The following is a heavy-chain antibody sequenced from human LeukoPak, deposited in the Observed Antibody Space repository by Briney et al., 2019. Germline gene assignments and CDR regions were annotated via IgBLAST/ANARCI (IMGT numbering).Heavy chain of an antibody. CDR1: GFSVSSNF. Sequence: GGSLRLSCAASGFSVSSNFMSWVRQAPGKGLEWVSIIYIGGSTFYADSVKGRFTISRDNSKNALYLQMNSLRAEDTAVYHCVRDLGYWGQGTLVTVSS. CDR2: IYIGGST. J-gene: IGHJ4*02. CDR3: VRDLGY. V-gene: IGHV3-66*01.